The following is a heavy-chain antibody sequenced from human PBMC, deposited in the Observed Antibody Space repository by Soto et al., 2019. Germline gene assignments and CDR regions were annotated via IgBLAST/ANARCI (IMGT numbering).Heavy chain of an antibody. J-gene: IGHJ4*02. CDR3: ARGLSSGWYGGHYFDY. D-gene: IGHD6-19*01. V-gene: IGHV1-8*01. CDR2: MTPNSGNT. CDR1: GYTFTSYD. Sequence: QVQLVXXXAEVKKPGASVKVSCKASGYTFTSYDINWVRQATGQXXXXXGWMTPNSGNTGYAQKFQSRVTMTRNTSISTAYMELSSLRSEDTAVYYCARGLSSGWYGGHYFDYWGQGTLVTVSS.